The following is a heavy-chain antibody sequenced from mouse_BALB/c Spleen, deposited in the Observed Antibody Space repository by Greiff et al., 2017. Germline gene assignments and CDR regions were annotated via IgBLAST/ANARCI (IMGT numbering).Heavy chain of an antibody. CDR1: GYTFTSYV. J-gene: IGHJ2*01. V-gene: IGHV1-14*01. Sequence: QLQESGPELVKPGASVKMSCKASGYTFTSYVMHWVKQKPGQGLEWIGYINPYNDGTKYNEKFKGKATLTSDKSSSTAYMELSSLTSEDTAVYDCARRDYRYDRGFDYWGQGTTLTVSS. CDR2: INPYNDGT. CDR3: ARRDYRYDRGFDY. D-gene: IGHD2-14*01.